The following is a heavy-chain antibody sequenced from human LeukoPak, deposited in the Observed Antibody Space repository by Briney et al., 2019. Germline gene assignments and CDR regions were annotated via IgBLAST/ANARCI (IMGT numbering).Heavy chain of an antibody. V-gene: IGHV4-4*07. CDR3: ARDRAAAGTVLDP. D-gene: IGHD6-13*01. CDR2: IYTSGST. J-gene: IGHJ5*02. CDR1: GGSISSYY. Sequence: PSETLSLTCTVSGGSISSYYWSWVRQPVGKELEWIGLIYTSGSTNYNPSLKSRVTMSVDTSKNQFSLKLSSVTAADTAVYYCARDRAAAGTVLDPWGQGTLVTVSS.